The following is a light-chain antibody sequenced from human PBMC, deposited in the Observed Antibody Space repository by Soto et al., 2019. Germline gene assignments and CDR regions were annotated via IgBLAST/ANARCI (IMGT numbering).Light chain of an antibody. CDR1: KDINSY. Sequence: IQLTQSPSSLSACVGDRVTITFRASKDINSYLAWYQQNPGKAPKRLIYEASSLQRGVPSRPSGIGSGTDFTLTISSLQAKDFATYYCQQPRSYPSTFGGGTKVDIK. CDR2: EAS. CDR3: QQPRSYPST. V-gene: IGKV1-9*01. J-gene: IGKJ4*01.